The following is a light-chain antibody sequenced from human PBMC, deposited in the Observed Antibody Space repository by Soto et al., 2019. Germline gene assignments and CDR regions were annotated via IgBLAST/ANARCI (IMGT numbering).Light chain of an antibody. V-gene: IGKV3-15*01. J-gene: IGKJ1*01. CDR1: QSVGSGY. CDR2: GAS. Sequence: ENVLTPSPGTLSLSPGERAPLSCRASQSVGSGYLAWYQQKPGQAPRLLIYGASTRASGVPGRFSGSGSGTEFTLTISSLQSDYFAVYYCQQYNNWPLTFGQGTKVDI. CDR3: QQYNNWPLT.